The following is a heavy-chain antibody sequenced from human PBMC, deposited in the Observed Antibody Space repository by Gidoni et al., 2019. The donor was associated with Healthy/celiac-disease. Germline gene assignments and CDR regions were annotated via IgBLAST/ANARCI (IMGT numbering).Heavy chain of an antibody. V-gene: IGHV4-39*01. CDR3: ARHGYYYYMDV. J-gene: IGHJ6*03. CDR1: GGSISSSSYY. Sequence: QLQLQESGPGLVKPSETLSLTCTVSGGSISSSSYYWGWIRQPPGKGREWIGSIYYSGSTYYNPSLKRRVTISVDTSKNQFSLKLSSVTAADTAVYYCARHGYYYYMDVWGKGTTVTVSS. CDR2: IYYSGST.